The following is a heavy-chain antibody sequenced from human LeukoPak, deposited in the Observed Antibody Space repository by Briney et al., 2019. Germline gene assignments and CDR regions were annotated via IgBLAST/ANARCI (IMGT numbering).Heavy chain of an antibody. Sequence: ASVKVSCKASGGTFSSYAISWVRQAPGQGLEWMGGIIPIFGTANYAQKFQGRVTITADESTSTAYMELGSLRSEDTAVYYCARVIEDSSGYYLDYWGQGTLVTVSS. V-gene: IGHV1-69*01. CDR3: ARVIEDSSGYYLDY. CDR1: GGTFSSYA. J-gene: IGHJ4*02. D-gene: IGHD3-22*01. CDR2: IIPIFGTA.